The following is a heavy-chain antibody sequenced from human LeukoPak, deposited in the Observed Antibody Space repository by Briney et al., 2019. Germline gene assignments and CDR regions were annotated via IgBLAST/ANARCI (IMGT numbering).Heavy chain of an antibody. J-gene: IGHJ4*02. CDR3: ARAPYSYGFDY. CDR1: GYTFTGYY. CDR2: INPNSGGT. D-gene: IGHD5-18*01. V-gene: IGHV1-2*02. Sequence: ASVKVSCKASGYTFTGYYMHWVRQAPGQGLEWMGWINPNSGGTNYAQKFQGRVTITADESTSTAYMELSSLRSEDTAVYYCARAPYSYGFDYWGQGTLVTVSS.